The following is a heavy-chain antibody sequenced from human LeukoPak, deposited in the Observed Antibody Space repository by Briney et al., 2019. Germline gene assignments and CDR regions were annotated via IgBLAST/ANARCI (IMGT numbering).Heavy chain of an antibody. V-gene: IGHV4-59*06. J-gene: IGHJ2*01. Sequence: SETLYLTCTVSGGSISSYYWSWIRQHPGKGLEWIGYIYYSGSTYYNPSLKSRVTISVDTSKNQFSLKLSSVTAADTAVYYCARAHRGAGKHGRARNNWYFDLWGRGTLVTVSS. D-gene: IGHD3-10*01. CDR1: GGSISSYY. CDR3: ARAHRGAGKHGRARNNWYFDL. CDR2: IYYSGST.